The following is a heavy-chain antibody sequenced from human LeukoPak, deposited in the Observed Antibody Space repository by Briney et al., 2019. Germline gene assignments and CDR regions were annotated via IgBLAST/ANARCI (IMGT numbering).Heavy chain of an antibody. J-gene: IGHJ3*02. V-gene: IGHV3-21*01. CDR2: ISSSSSYI. CDR3: ARDIVVVVAAQKAFDI. CDR1: GFTFSSYS. D-gene: IGHD2-15*01. Sequence: GGSLRLSCAASGFTFSSYSMNWVRQAPGKGLEWVSSISSSSSYIYYADSVKGRFTIYRDNAKNSLYLQMNSLRAEDTAVYYCARDIVVVVAAQKAFDIWGQGTMVTVSS.